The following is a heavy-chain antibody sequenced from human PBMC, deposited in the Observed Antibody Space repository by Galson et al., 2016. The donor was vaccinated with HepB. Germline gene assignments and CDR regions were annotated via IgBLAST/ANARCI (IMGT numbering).Heavy chain of an antibody. CDR1: GFTFGSYA. CDR2: IGGSGGSI. Sequence: SLRLSCAASGFTFGSYAMTWVRQAPGKGLEWVSGIGGSGGSINYADSVKGRFTISRDNPKNTLYLQMNSLISEDTAVYYCAKGPTGYYYYGMDVWGQGTTVTVSS. D-gene: IGHD1-14*01. V-gene: IGHV3-23*01. J-gene: IGHJ6*02. CDR3: AKGPTGYYYYGMDV.